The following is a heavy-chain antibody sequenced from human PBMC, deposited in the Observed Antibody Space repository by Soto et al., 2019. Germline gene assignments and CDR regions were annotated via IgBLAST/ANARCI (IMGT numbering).Heavy chain of an antibody. Sequence: GGSLRLSCAASGFTFNNYAMTWVRQAPGKGLEWVSAISGGGDTTSYADSVKGRFTVSRDGSKNTLYLQMSSLRAEDTALYYCAKGRGGSGSLAPRVDFWGQGTLVTVSS. J-gene: IGHJ4*02. V-gene: IGHV3-23*01. CDR3: AKGRGGSGSLAPRVDF. D-gene: IGHD3-10*01. CDR1: GFTFNNYA. CDR2: ISGGGDTT.